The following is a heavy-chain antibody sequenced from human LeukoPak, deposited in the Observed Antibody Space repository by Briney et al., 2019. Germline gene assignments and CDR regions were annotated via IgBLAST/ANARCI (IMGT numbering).Heavy chain of an antibody. CDR3: SRATGDYYYYYYMDV. CDR2: TYYKSKWYN. D-gene: IGHD7-27*01. J-gene: IGHJ6*03. CDR1: GDSVSSNSAA. V-gene: IGHV6-1*01. Sequence: SQTLSLTCAISGDSVSSNSAAWNWIRQSPSRGLEWLGKTYYKSKWYNDYAVSVKSRITINPDTSKNQFSLQLNSVTPEDTAIYYCSRATGDYYYYYYMDVWGKGTTVTVSS.